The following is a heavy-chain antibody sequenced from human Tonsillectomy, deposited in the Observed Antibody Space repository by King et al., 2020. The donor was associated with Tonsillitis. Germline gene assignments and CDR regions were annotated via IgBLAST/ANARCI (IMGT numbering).Heavy chain of an antibody. D-gene: IGHD7-27*01. CDR2: ITWNSAAL. CDR3: AKSNWGTPFDY. J-gene: IGHJ4*02. V-gene: IGHV3-9*01. CDR1: GFTFDDYS. Sequence: VQLVESGGGLVQPGRSLRLSCTASGFTFDDYSMHWVRQDPGKGLEYVSGITWNSAALVYADSVKGRFTISSDNAKDSLYLQMNSLRTEDTALYYCAKSNWGTPFDYWGQGTLVTVSS.